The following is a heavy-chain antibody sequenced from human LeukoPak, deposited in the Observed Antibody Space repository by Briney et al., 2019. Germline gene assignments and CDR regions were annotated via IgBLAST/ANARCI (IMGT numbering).Heavy chain of an antibody. D-gene: IGHD3/OR15-3a*01. V-gene: IGHV3-49*04. CDR1: GFTFSSYS. CDR2: ITSKPYGEAT. Sequence: GGSLRLSCAASGFTFSSYSMNWVRQPPGKGLEWVGFITSKPYGEATHYAASVSGRFTFSRDDSKSVAYLQMNSLKTEDTAVYYCVRHDGMILPVWGQGTLVTVSS. CDR3: VRHDGMILPV. J-gene: IGHJ4*02.